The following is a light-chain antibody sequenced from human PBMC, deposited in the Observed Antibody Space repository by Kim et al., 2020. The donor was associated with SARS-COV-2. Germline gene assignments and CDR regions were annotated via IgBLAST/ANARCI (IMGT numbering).Light chain of an antibody. CDR2: KAS. CDR1: QSISSW. Sequence: DIQMTQSPSSLSASVGDRVTITCRASQSISSWLAWYQQKPGKAPNLLIYKASTLETGVPSRFSGSGSGTEFILTITSLQPDDFATYYCQQYHTYSKTFGQGTKVDIK. J-gene: IGKJ1*01. V-gene: IGKV1-5*03. CDR3: QQYHTYSKT.